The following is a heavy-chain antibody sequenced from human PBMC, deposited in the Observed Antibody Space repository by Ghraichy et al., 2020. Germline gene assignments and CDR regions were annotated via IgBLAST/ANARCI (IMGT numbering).Heavy chain of an antibody. V-gene: IGHV3-33*01. CDR3: ARGLASIAARLGQCYFDY. D-gene: IGHD6-6*01. Sequence: GGSLRLSCAASGFTLSSYGMHWVRQAPGKGLEWVAVIWYDGSNKYYADSVKGRFTISRDNSKNTLYLQMNSLRAEDTAVYYCARGLASIAARLGQCYFDYWGQGTLVTVSS. CDR1: GFTLSSYG. J-gene: IGHJ4*02. CDR2: IWYDGSNK.